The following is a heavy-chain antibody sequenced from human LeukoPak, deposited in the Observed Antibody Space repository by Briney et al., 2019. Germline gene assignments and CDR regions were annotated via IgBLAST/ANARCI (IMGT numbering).Heavy chain of an antibody. V-gene: IGHV3-30*04. CDR2: ISYDGSNK. Sequence: HSGGSLRLSCAASGFTFSSYAMHWVRQAPGKGLEWVAVISYDGSNKYYADSVKGRFTISRDNSKNTLYLQMNSLRAEDTAVYYCARDGQYYYGSGTGLGDYYYYMDVWGKGTTVTVSS. CDR1: GFTFSSYA. D-gene: IGHD3-10*01. CDR3: ARDGQYYYGSGTGLGDYYYYMDV. J-gene: IGHJ6*03.